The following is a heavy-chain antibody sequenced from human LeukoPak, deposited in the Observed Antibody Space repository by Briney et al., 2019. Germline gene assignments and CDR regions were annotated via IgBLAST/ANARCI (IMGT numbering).Heavy chain of an antibody. CDR2: IYSGGST. V-gene: IGHV3-66*04. J-gene: IGHJ4*02. Sequence: GGSLRLSCAASGFTLSSNYMSWVRQAPGKGLEWVSLIYSGGSTCYADSVKGRFTISRDNSKNTLYLQMNSLRAEDTAVYYCARRPINWGQGTLVTVSS. CDR3: ARRPIN. CDR1: GFTLSSNY.